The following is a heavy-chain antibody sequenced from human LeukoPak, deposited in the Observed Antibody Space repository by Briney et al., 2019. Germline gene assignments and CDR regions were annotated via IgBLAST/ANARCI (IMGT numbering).Heavy chain of an antibody. CDR2: ISAYNGNT. D-gene: IGHD6-6*01. J-gene: IGHJ5*02. Sequence: ASVKVSCKASGYTFTSYGISWVRQAPGQGLEWMGWISAYNGNTNYAQKLQGRVTMTTDTSTSTAYMELRSLRSDDTAVYYCARDLSIAARLSGWFDPWGQGTLVTVSS. CDR1: GYTFTSYG. CDR3: ARDLSIAARLSGWFDP. V-gene: IGHV1-18*01.